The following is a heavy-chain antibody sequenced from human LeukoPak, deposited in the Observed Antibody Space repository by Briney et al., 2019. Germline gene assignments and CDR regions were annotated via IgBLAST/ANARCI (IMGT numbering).Heavy chain of an antibody. V-gene: IGHV3-23*01. CDR2: IAADGAS. D-gene: IGHD3-10*01. Sequence: GGSLRLSCAASDSSFRNHDMSWVRRTSETGLEWVSSIAADGASWYADSVRGRFTISRDKSQNILYLQMNSLRADDTAIYYCAKGPNFGSWRAVDYWGQGTLVSVSS. CDR3: AKGPNFGSWRAVDY. J-gene: IGHJ4*02. CDR1: DSSFRNHD.